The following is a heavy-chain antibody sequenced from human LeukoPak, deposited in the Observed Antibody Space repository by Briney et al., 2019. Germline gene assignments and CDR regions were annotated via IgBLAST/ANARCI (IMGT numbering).Heavy chain of an antibody. CDR1: GGSISSSSYY. CDR2: IYCSGST. CDR3: ARGVGKKWGS. V-gene: IGHV4-39*01. J-gene: IGHJ4*02. Sequence: LETLSLTCTVSGGSISSSSYYWGWIRQPPGKGLEWIGSIYCSGSTYYNPSLKSRVTISVDTSKNQSSLRLSSVTAADTAVYYCARGVGKKWGSGGQGTLVTVSS. D-gene: IGHD2-15*01.